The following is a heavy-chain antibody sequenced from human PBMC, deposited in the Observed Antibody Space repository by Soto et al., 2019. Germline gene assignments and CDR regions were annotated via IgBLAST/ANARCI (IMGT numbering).Heavy chain of an antibody. CDR2: IYYSGST. D-gene: IGHD4-17*01. V-gene: IGHV4-59*08. J-gene: IGHJ6*03. Sequence: SETLSLTCTVSGGSISSYYWSWIRQPPGKGLEWIGYIYYSGSTNYNPSLKSRVTISVDTSKNQFSLKLSSVTAADTAVYYCARFPGDYYYYHYMDVWGKGTTVTVSS. CDR3: ARFPGDYYYYHYMDV. CDR1: GGSISSYY.